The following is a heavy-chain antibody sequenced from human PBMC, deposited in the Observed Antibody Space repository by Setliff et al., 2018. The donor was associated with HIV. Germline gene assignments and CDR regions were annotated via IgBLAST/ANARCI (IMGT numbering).Heavy chain of an antibody. CDR3: ARAPTPYFGNNKSSWPHAFDI. V-gene: IGHV4-59*01. CDR1: SGSISTYY. CDR2: IYYTGSN. Sequence: PSETLSLTCAVSSGSISTYYWTWIRQPPGKGLEYIGYIYYTGSNDYNPSLTGRVTISIDMSKSQFSLKLNSVTAADTAVYYFARAPTPYFGNNKSSWPHAFDIWGLGTMVTVSS. D-gene: IGHD3-10*01. J-gene: IGHJ3*02.